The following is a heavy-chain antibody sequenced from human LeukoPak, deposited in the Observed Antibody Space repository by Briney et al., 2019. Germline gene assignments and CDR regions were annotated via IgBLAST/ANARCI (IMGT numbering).Heavy chain of an antibody. CDR2: IHSSEGT. CDR3: ARHVYGEGMVV. V-gene: IGHV4-59*08. D-gene: IGHD4-17*01. J-gene: IGHJ6*04. CDR1: GGSLNGYY. Sequence: PSETLSITCTVSGGSLNGYYWGWIRQPPGKGLECIGYIHSSEGTAHNASLKSRLTISLDTSKNQFSLTLSSVTAADTAVYYCARHVYGEGMVVWGKGTTVTVSS.